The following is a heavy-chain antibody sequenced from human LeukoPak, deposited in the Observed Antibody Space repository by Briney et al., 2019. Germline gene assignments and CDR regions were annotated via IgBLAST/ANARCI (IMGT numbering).Heavy chain of an antibody. CDR3: ATTRIAAHYYYYYMDV. CDR2: IYYSGST. D-gene: IGHD6-6*01. J-gene: IGHJ6*03. V-gene: IGHV4-30-4*08. Sequence: SETLSLTCTVSGGSISSGDYYWSWIRQPPGKGREWIGYIYYSGSTYYNPSLKSRVTISVDTSKNQFSLKLSSVTAADTAVHYCATTRIAAHYYYYYMDVWGKGTTVTVSS. CDR1: GGSISSGDYY.